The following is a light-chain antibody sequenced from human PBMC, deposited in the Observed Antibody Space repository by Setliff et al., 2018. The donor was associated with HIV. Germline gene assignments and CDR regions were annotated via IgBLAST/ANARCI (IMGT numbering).Light chain of an antibody. V-gene: IGKV3-11*01. CDR3: QQRYNWPT. J-gene: IGKJ4*01. CDR2: DAS. Sequence: EIVLTQSPATLSLSPGERATLSCRASQSVSSYLAWYQQKPGQAPRLLIYDASNRATGIPARFSGSGSGTDFTLTISSLEPEDFAVYYCQQRYNWPTFGGGTKVDIK. CDR1: QSVSSY.